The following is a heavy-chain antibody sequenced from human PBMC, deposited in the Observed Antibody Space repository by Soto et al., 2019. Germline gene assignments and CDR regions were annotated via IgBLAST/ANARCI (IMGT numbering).Heavy chain of an antibody. J-gene: IGHJ4*02. D-gene: IGHD5-12*01. Sequence: QLQLQESGSGLVKPSQTLSLTCAVSGGSISSGGYSWSWIRQPPGKGLEWIGYIYQSGSTYYNPSRQMRDTPSVDRSKNQFSLQLSSVTAAVTAVYYCAAGGGLPRYYWAQGTLVTVSS. V-gene: IGHV4-30-2*01. CDR2: IYQSGST. CDR1: GGSISSGGYS. CDR3: AAGGGLPRYY.